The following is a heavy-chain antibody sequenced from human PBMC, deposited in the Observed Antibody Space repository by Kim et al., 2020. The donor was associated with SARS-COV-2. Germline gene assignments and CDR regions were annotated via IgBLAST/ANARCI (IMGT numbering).Heavy chain of an antibody. Sequence: SETLSLTCTVSGGSISSYSWSWIRQPPEKGLEWLGYIHHSGGSYYNPSLKSRVTMLVDTSKNQFSLKLSSVTAADTAVYYCGRDQEVSGYPRYCDIWGQGTMVTVSS. D-gene: IGHD5-12*01. V-gene: IGHV4-59*13. J-gene: IGHJ3*02. CDR3: GRDQEVSGYPRYCDI. CDR2: IHHSGGS. CDR1: GGSISSYS.